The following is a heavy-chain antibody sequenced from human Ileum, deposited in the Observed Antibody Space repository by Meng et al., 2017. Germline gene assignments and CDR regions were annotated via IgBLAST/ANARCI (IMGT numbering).Heavy chain of an antibody. CDR2: ISHSGSA. J-gene: IGHJ4*02. CDR1: SGSITRNTY. Sequence: QGAGPGCVRPAGTLALTGGDPSGSITRNTYWSWVRQPPGKGLEWIGQISHSGSAYYNPSLKSRVTMSVDKSKSQFSLMLTSVTAADTAIYYCARHGGYSQDFWGQGTLVTVSS. V-gene: IGHV4-4*02. CDR3: ARHGGYSQDF. D-gene: IGHD4-23*01.